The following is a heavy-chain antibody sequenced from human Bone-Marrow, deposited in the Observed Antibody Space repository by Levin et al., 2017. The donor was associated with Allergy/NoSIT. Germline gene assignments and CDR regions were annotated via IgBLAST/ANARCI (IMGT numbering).Heavy chain of an antibody. Sequence: GGSLRLSCAASGFSFSIYEMNWVRQAPGKGLEWISYISGSGNTIYYADSVKGRFTISRDNAKNSLYLQVNSPRAEDTAVYYCAGKPLSSWLYWYFDVWGRGTLVTVSS. CDR1: GFSFSIYE. J-gene: IGHJ2*01. D-gene: IGHD6-13*01. CDR2: ISGSGNTI. V-gene: IGHV3-48*03. CDR3: AGKPLSSWLYWYFDV.